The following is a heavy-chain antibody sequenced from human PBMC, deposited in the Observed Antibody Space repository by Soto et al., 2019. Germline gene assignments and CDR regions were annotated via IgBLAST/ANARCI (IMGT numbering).Heavy chain of an antibody. J-gene: IGHJ4*02. CDR2: ISGSSSYI. Sequence: GGSLRLSCAASGFTFSSYSMNWVRQAPGKGLECVSSISGSSSYIYYADSVKGRFTISRDNAKMSLYLQMNSLRAEDTALYYCARNWDGIRGQGTLVTVSS. D-gene: IGHD1-26*01. CDR1: GFTFSSYS. CDR3: ARNWDGI. V-gene: IGHV3-21*01.